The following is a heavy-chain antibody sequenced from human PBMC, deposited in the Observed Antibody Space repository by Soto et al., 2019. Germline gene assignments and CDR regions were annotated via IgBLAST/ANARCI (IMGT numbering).Heavy chain of an antibody. Sequence: QVQLVQSGAEVKKPGASVKVSCKASGYTFTGYYMHWVRQAPGQGLEWMGWINPNSGGTNYAQKLQGWVTMTRDTSSSTAYMELSRMRSDDKAVYYCARGYEGWFDPWGQGTLVTVSS. V-gene: IGHV1-2*04. J-gene: IGHJ5*02. CDR3: ARGYEGWFDP. CDR1: GYTFTGYY. CDR2: INPNSGGT. D-gene: IGHD1-1*01.